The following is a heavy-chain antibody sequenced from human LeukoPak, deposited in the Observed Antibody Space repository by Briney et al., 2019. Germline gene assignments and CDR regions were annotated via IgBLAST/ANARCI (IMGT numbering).Heavy chain of an antibody. CDR1: GFTFSDYY. Sequence: GGSLRLSCAASGFTFSDYYMSWIRQAPGKGLEWVSAISGSGGSTYYADSVKGRFTISRDNSKNTLYLQMNSLRAEDTAVYYCAKYYDILTGRFYYYGMDVWGQGTTVTVSS. D-gene: IGHD3-9*01. J-gene: IGHJ6*02. CDR3: AKYYDILTGRFYYYGMDV. V-gene: IGHV3-23*01. CDR2: ISGSGGST.